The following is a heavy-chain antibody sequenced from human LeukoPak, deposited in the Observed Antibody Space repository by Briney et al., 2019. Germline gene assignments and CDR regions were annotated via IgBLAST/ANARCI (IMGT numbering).Heavy chain of an antibody. V-gene: IGHV4-34*01. J-gene: IGHJ4*02. CDR2: INHSGST. D-gene: IGHD3-22*01. CDR1: GGSFSGYY. Sequence: SGTLSLTCAVYGGSFSGYYWSWIRQPPGKGLEWIGEINHSGSTNYNPSLKSRVTISVDTSKNRFSLKLSSVTAADTAVYYCVFRPPLGYYDSSGYSYDYWGQGTLVTVSS. CDR3: VFRPPLGYYDSSGYSYDY.